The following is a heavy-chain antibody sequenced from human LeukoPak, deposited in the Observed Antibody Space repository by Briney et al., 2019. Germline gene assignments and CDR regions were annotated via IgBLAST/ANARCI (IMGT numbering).Heavy chain of an antibody. Sequence: PGGSLRLSCAASGFTFSSYWMSWVRQAPGKGLEWVANIKQDGSEKYYVDSVKGRFTISRDNAKNSLYLQMNSLRAEDTAVYYCAREIVVVVAATGSTWFDPWGQGTLVTVSS. V-gene: IGHV3-7*01. D-gene: IGHD2-15*01. CDR3: AREIVVVVAATGSTWFDP. J-gene: IGHJ5*02. CDR2: IKQDGSEK. CDR1: GFTFSSYW.